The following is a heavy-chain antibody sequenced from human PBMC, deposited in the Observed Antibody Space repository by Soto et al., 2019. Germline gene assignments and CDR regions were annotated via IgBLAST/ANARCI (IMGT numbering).Heavy chain of an antibody. CDR3: ARDEQLSYYFDY. CDR1: GFTFSSSG. CDR2: IWYDGSNK. J-gene: IGHJ4*02. Sequence: PGGSLRLSCAASGFTFSSSGMHWVRQAPGKGLEWVAVIWYDGSNKYYADSVKGRFTISRYNSKNTLYLQMNSLRAEDTAVYYCARDEQLSYYFDYWGQGTLVTVSS. V-gene: IGHV3-33*01. D-gene: IGHD6-13*01.